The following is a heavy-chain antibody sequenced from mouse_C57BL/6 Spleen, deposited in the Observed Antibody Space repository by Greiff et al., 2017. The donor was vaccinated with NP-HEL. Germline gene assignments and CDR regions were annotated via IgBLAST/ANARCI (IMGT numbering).Heavy chain of an antibody. CDR3: ARDGNEMGGDY. V-gene: IGHV3-6*01. J-gene: IGHJ4*01. CDR2: ISYDGSN. Sequence: EVQRVESGPGLVKPSQSLSLTCSVTGYSITSGYYWNWVRQFPGNKLEWMGYISYDGSNNYNPSLKNRISITRDTSKNQFFLKLNSVTTEDTATYYCARDGNEMGGDYWGQGTSVTVSS. D-gene: IGHD2-1*01. CDR1: GYSITSGYY.